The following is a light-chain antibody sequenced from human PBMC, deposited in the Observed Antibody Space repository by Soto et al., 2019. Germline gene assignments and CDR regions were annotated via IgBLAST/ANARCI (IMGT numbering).Light chain of an antibody. V-gene: IGLV2-14*03. CDR1: SSDVGAYKF. CDR2: DVN. CDR3: SSYTSNTTPV. Sequence: QSALTQPASVSGSPGQSITISCTGTSSDVGAYKFVSWYQQHPRKAPKLMIYDVNNRPSGVSERFSGSKSANTASLTISGLQAEDEDDYYCSSYTSNTTPVFGGGTKLTVL. J-gene: IGLJ2*01.